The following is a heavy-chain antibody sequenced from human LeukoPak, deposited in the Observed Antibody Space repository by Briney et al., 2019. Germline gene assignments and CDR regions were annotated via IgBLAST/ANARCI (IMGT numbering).Heavy chain of an antibody. CDR1: GGSISSSSYY. V-gene: IGHV4-39*01. Sequence: PSETLSLTCTVSGGSISSSSYYWGWIRQPPGKGLEWIGSIYYSGSTYYNPSLKSRVTISVDTSKNQFSLKLSSVTAADTAVYYCARLPRRGYCSSTSCYPDAFDIWGQGTMVTVSS. CDR3: ARLPRRGYCSSTSCYPDAFDI. J-gene: IGHJ3*02. D-gene: IGHD2-2*01. CDR2: IYYSGST.